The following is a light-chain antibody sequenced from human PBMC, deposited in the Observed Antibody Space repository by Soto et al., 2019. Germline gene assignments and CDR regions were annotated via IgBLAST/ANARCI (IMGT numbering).Light chain of an antibody. V-gene: IGLV6-57*03. CDR1: SGNIARNY. Sequence: NFMLTQPHSVSESPGKTVTISCSRSSGNIARNYVQWYQQRPGSAPTTVIYEDNQRPSGVPDRFSGSIDRSSNSASLTISGLRTEDEADYPCQSSESDNQGVFGGGTQLTVL. CDR3: QSSESDNQGV. CDR2: EDN. J-gene: IGLJ3*02.